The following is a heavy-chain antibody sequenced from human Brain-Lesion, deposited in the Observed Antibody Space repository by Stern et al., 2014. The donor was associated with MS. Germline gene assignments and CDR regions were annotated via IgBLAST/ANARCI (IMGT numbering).Heavy chain of an antibody. D-gene: IGHD5-12*01. CDR1: GLTVGNGY. Sequence: EVQLVESGGGLVQPGGSLRLSCAASGLTVGNGYMSWVRQAPGTGPEGVSLIYASGTTAYADSVKGRFIISRHNSENTLSLQMNSLRPEDTAVYYCAREGGDDDDYYGLDVWGPGTTVTVSS. V-gene: IGHV3-53*04. CDR2: IYASGTT. J-gene: IGHJ6*02. CDR3: AREGGDDDDYYGLDV.